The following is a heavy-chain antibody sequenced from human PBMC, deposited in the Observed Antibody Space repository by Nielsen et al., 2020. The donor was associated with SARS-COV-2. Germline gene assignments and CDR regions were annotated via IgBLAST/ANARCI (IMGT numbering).Heavy chain of an antibody. V-gene: IGHV3-30*18. Sequence: GESLKISCAASGFTFSSYGMHWVRQAPGKGLEWVAVISYDGSNKYYADSVKGRFTNSRDNSKNTLYLQMNSLRAEDTAVYYCAKANIVVVPAAIIVDAFDIWGQGTMVTVSS. J-gene: IGHJ3*02. CDR2: ISYDGSNK. CDR3: AKANIVVVPAAIIVDAFDI. CDR1: GFTFSSYG. D-gene: IGHD2-2*02.